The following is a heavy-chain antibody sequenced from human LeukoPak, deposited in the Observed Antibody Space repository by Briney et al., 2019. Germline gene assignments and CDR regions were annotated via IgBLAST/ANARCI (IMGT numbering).Heavy chain of an antibody. CDR3: ARDRGGEEFQLIHRGSLDV. V-gene: IGHV3-23*01. CDR2: ISGSGGSI. Sequence: PGGSLRLSCAASGFTFRSYAMNWVRQAPGKGLEWVSAISGSGGSIYYADSVKGRFTVSRDNSRNTLYLQMNSLRVEDTAVYYCARDRGGEEFQLIHRGSLDVWGQGTTVTVSS. CDR1: GFTFRSYA. J-gene: IGHJ6*02. D-gene: IGHD2-2*01.